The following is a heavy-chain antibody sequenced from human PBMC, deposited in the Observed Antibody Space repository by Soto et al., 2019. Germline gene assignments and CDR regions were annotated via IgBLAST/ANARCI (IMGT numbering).Heavy chain of an antibody. CDR2: IIPIFGTA. V-gene: IGHV1-69*13. Sequence: ASVKVSCKASGGTFSSYAISWVRQAPGQGLEWMGGIIPIFGTANYAQKFQGRVTITADESTSTAYMEPSSLRSEDTAVYYCARGDGGSYPIGFGYYLDYWGQGTLVTVSS. J-gene: IGHJ4*02. D-gene: IGHD1-26*01. CDR3: ARGDGGSYPIGFGYYLDY. CDR1: GGTFSSYA.